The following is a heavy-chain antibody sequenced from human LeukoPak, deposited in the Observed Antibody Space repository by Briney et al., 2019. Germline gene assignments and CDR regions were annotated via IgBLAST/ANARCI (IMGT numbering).Heavy chain of an antibody. Sequence: SVKVSCRASGGTFSSYAIGWVRQAPGQGLEWMGGIIPIFGTANYAQKFQGRVTITADESTSTAYMELSSLRSEDTAVYYCARDYSSGYSRAHDAFDIWGQGTMVTVSS. CDR2: IIPIFGTA. J-gene: IGHJ3*02. CDR3: ARDYSSGYSRAHDAFDI. V-gene: IGHV1-69*01. D-gene: IGHD3-22*01. CDR1: GGTFSSYA.